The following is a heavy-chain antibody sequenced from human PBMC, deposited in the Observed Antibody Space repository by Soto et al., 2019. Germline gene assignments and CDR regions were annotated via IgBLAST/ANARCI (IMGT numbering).Heavy chain of an antibody. CDR1: GFSLSNAGSG. Sequence: SGPTLVNPTETLTLTCTVSGFSLSNAGSGVSWLRQPPGKALEWLAHIHSDGAKTYSSSLQSRLTIPRDYSRRQVVLTLTKLDHMDTATYYCARSISLPASADNWFDPWGQGTPVTVS. CDR2: IHSDGAK. V-gene: IGHV2-26*01. CDR3: ARSISLPASADNWFDP. D-gene: IGHD2-2*01. J-gene: IGHJ5*02.